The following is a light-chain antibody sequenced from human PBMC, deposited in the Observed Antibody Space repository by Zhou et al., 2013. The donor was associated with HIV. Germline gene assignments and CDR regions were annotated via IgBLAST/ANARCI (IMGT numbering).Light chain of an antibody. V-gene: IGKV3-15*01. CDR2: GAS. CDR1: QSVTTN. J-gene: IGKJ4*01. CDR3: QQYNNWPLT. Sequence: EIVMTQSPATLSVSPGERATLSCRASQSVTTNLAWYQQKPGQAPRLLIFGASARATGLPGRFSASGSGTEFTLTISSMQSEDFAIYYCQQYNNWPLTFGGGTKVEIK.